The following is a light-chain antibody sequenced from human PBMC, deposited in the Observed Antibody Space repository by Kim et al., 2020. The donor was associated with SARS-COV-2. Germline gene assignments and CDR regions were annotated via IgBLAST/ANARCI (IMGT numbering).Light chain of an antibody. CDR3: QQHHSWPPYT. J-gene: IGKJ2*01. CDR2: GAS. V-gene: IGKV3-15*01. CDR1: ESVRSN. Sequence: EIVMTQSPATLSVSPGERATLSCRASESVRSNLAWFQQKPGQAPRLLIYGASMRATGVPARFSGSGSGTEFTLTISSLQSEDFAVYYCQQHHSWPPYTFGQGTKPEI.